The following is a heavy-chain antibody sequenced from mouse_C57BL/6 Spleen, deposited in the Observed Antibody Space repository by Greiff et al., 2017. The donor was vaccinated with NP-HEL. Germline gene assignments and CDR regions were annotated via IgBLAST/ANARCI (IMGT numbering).Heavy chain of an antibody. CDR3: AGIYYYGSSPYFDY. CDR2: INPSTGGT. CDR1: GYSFTGYY. V-gene: IGHV1-42*01. J-gene: IGHJ2*02. Sequence: EVQLQQSGPELVKPGASVKISCKASGYSFTGYYMNWVKQSPEKSLEWIGEINPSTGGTTYNQKFKAKATLTVDKSSSTAYMQLKSLTSEDSAVYYYAGIYYYGSSPYFDYWGQGTSLTVSS. D-gene: IGHD1-1*01.